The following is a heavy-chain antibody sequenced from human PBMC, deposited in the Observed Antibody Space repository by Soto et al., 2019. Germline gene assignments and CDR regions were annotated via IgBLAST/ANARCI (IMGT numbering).Heavy chain of an antibody. CDR3: ANHPLAPVANNYYYGMDV. J-gene: IGHJ6*02. D-gene: IGHD2-2*01. CDR1: GFTFSSYG. V-gene: IGHV3-30*18. Sequence: QAQLVESGGGVVQPGRSLRLSCAASGFTFSSYGMHWVRQAPGKGLEWVAVISYDGSNKYYADSVKGRFTISRDNXKXTXXLQMNSLRAEDTAVYYCANHPLAPVANNYYYGMDVWGQGTTVTVSS. CDR2: ISYDGSNK.